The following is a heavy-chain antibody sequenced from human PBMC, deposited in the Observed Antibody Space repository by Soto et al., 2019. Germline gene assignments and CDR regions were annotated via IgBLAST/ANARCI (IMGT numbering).Heavy chain of an antibody. V-gene: IGHV5-10-1*01. CDR2: IDPSDSYT. CDR3: ARQYCRSTSCYIGWFDP. Sequence: GESLKISGNGSGYSFTNYWISWGRQMPGKGLEWMGRIDPSDSYTKHSPSSQGHVTISADKSISTAYLQWSSLKAPDTAMYYCARQYCRSTSCYIGWFDPWGQGTLVTVSS. D-gene: IGHD2-2*02. CDR1: GYSFTNYW. J-gene: IGHJ5*02.